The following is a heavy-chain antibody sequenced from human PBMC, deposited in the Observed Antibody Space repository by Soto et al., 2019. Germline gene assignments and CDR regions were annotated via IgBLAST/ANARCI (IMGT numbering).Heavy chain of an antibody. CDR2: IIPIFGTA. CDR3: ATPGYSSSWTAAYYYYYGMDV. D-gene: IGHD6-13*01. J-gene: IGHJ6*02. CDR1: GGTFSSYA. Sequence: QVQLVQSGAEVKKPGSSVKVSCKASGGTFSSYAISWVRQAPGQGLEWMGGIIPIFGTANYAQKFQGRVMITADESTSTAYMELSSLRSEDTAVYYCATPGYSSSWTAAYYYYYGMDVWGQGTTVTVSS. V-gene: IGHV1-69*01.